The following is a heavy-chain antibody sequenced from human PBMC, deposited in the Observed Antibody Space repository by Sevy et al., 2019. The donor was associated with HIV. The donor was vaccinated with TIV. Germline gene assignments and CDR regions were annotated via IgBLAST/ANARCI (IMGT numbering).Heavy chain of an antibody. Sequence: SETLSLTCTVSGGSISSSNKYWGWIRQPPGKGLEWIGSFYYSGSTFYNSSLKGRVTISVDTSKNQISLKLSSVTAADTAVYYCARARYSSREDGLDVWGQGTTVTVSS. CDR2: FYYSGST. CDR1: GGSISSSNKY. V-gene: IGHV4-39*01. D-gene: IGHD6-13*01. J-gene: IGHJ6*02. CDR3: ARARYSSREDGLDV.